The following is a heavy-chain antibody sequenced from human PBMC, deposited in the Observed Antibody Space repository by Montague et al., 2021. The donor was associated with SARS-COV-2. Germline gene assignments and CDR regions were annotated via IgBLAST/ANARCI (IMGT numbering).Heavy chain of an antibody. Sequence: SETLSLTCTVSDGSISHYYWNWIRQPPGKGLEWIGYIHFSGSTNYNPSLKSRVAISLDSSENQFSLTLSSVTAADTAVYYCSKGDMVRGIPYIDNWGQGNLVTVSS. CDR2: IHFSGST. V-gene: IGHV4-59*08. CDR3: SKGDMVRGIPYIDN. CDR1: DGSISHYY. D-gene: IGHD3-10*01. J-gene: IGHJ4*02.